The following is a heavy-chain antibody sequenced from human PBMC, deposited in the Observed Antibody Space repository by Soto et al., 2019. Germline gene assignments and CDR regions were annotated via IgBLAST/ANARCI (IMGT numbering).Heavy chain of an antibody. Sequence: ASVKVSCKVSGYTLTELSMHWVRQAPGKGLEWMGGFDPEDGETIYGQKFQGRVTMTEDTSTDTAYMELSSLRSEDTAAYYCATPIAARKPYDYWGQGTLVTVSS. CDR3: ATPIAARKPYDY. CDR1: GYTLTELS. D-gene: IGHD6-6*01. J-gene: IGHJ4*02. V-gene: IGHV1-24*01. CDR2: FDPEDGET.